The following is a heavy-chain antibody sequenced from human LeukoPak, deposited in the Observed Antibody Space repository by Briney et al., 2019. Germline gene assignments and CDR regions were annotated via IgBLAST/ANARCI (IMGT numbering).Heavy chain of an antibody. CDR2: IIPIFGTA. V-gene: IGHV1-69*13. D-gene: IGHD3-10*01. CDR3: ARSPLGSLSLYYFDY. J-gene: IGHJ4*02. Sequence: ASVKVSCKASGGTFSSYAISWVRQAPGQGLEWMGGIIPIFGTANYAQKFQGRVTITADESTSTAYMELSSLRSEDTAVYYCARSPLGSLSLYYFDYWGQGTLVTVSS. CDR1: GGTFSSYA.